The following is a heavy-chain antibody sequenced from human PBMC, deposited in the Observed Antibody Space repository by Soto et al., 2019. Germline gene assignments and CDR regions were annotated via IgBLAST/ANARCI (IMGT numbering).Heavy chain of an antibody. CDR3: ARAGYCSGGRCYANYHFQH. CDR1: GFTFSDYY. D-gene: IGHD2-15*01. CDR2: ISSSDSTI. Sequence: PGGSLRLSCAGSGFTFSDYYMSWIRQAPGKGLERVSYISSSDSTIYYADSVKGRFTISRDNAKNSLYLQMNSLRAEDTAVYYCARAGYCSGGRCYANYHFQHWGQGTLVTVSS. J-gene: IGHJ1*01. V-gene: IGHV3-11*01.